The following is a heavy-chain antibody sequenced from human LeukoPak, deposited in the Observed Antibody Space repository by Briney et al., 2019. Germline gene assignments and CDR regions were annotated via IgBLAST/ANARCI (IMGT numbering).Heavy chain of an antibody. CDR2: IHTIGES. J-gene: IGHJ4*02. D-gene: IGHD1-26*01. V-gene: IGHV4-4*09. CDR3: ARLGSYHDF. Sequence: SETLSLTCTVSGASISNYYWSWIRQTPEKGLEWMGHIHTIGESSYYTSLESRITMSIDTSRNQLSMKLTSVTGADTDVYFCARLGSYHDFWGQGALVTVSS. CDR1: GASISNYY.